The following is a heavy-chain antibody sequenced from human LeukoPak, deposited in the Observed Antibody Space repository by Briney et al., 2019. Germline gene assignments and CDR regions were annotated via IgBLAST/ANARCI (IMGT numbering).Heavy chain of an antibody. CDR2: INPNSGGT. J-gene: IGHJ4*02. CDR1: GYTFTGYY. CDR3: ARGYMVRGVTPFGY. Sequence: GASVKVSCRASGYTFTGYYMHWVRQAPGQGLEWMGWINPNSGGTNYAQKFQGRVTMTRDTSISTAYMELSRLRSDDTAVYYCARGYMVRGVTPFGYWGQGTLVTVSS. V-gene: IGHV1-2*02. D-gene: IGHD3-10*01.